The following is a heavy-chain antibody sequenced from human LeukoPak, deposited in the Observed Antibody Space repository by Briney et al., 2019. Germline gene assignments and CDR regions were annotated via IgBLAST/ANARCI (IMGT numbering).Heavy chain of an antibody. CDR2: IYYSGTT. J-gene: IGHJ4*02. D-gene: IGHD1-26*01. Sequence: PSETLSLTCTVSGGSISSHYWSWIRQPPGKGLEWIGYIYYSGTTHYNPPLKSRVTISVDTSKNQFSLRLSSVTAADTAVYYCARDQGVEGALDYWGQGTLVTVSS. CDR1: GGSISSHY. CDR3: ARDQGVEGALDY. V-gene: IGHV4-59*11.